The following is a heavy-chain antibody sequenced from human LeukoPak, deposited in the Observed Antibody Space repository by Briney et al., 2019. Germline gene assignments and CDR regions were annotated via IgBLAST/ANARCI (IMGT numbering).Heavy chain of an antibody. CDR2: ISGSGGTT. V-gene: IGHV3-23*01. CDR3: AKEGGDYGDYVGYYYYYMDV. CDR1: GFTFSSYA. Sequence: GGSLRLSCAASGFTFSSYAMSWVRQAPGKGLEWVSAISGSGGTTYYADSVKGRFTISRDNSKNTRYLQMNSLRAEDTAVYYFAKEGGDYGDYVGYYYYYMDVWGKGTTVTISS. D-gene: IGHD4-17*01. J-gene: IGHJ6*03.